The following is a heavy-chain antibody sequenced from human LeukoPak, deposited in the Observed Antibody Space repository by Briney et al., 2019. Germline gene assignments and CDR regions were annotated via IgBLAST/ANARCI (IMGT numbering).Heavy chain of an antibody. Sequence: GGSLRLSCAASGFTFAGHAMIWVRQAPGGGLEWVSSISGGGGNTYYADSVKGRFTISRDNAKNSLLLQMNSLRAEDTAMYYCARGGGSYYGAWGQGTLVTVSS. V-gene: IGHV3-23*01. J-gene: IGHJ5*02. CDR3: ARGGGSYYGA. D-gene: IGHD1-26*01. CDR2: ISGGGGNT. CDR1: GFTFAGHA.